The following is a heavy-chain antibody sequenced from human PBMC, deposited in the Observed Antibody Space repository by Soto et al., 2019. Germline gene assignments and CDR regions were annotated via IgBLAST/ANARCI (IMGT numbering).Heavy chain of an antibody. CDR3: ARDLGITMVRGVIKHYYGMDV. CDR2: IWYDGSNK. CDR1: GFTFSSYG. Sequence: GGSLRLSCAASGFTFSSYGMHWVRQAPGKGLEWVAVIWYDGSNKYYADSVKGRFTISRDNSKNTLDLQMNSLRAEDTAVYYCARDLGITMVRGVIKHYYGMDVWGQGTTVTVSS. J-gene: IGHJ6*02. D-gene: IGHD3-10*01. V-gene: IGHV3-33*01.